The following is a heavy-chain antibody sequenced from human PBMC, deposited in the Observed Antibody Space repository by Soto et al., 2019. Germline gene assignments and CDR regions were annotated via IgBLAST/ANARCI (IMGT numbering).Heavy chain of an antibody. CDR1: GGSISSSSYY. J-gene: IGHJ4*02. Sequence: SETLSLTCTVSGGSISSSSYYWGWIRQPPGKGLEWIGSIYYSGSTYYNPSLKSRVTISVDTSKNQFSLKLSSVTAADTAVYYCARNYGDYVFCYWGQGTLVTVSS. D-gene: IGHD4-17*01. V-gene: IGHV4-39*01. CDR3: ARNYGDYVFCY. CDR2: IYYSGST.